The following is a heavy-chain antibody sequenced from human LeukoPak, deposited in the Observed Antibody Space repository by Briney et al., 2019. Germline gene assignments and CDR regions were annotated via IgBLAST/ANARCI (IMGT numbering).Heavy chain of an antibody. D-gene: IGHD3-3*01. Sequence: PGGSLRLSCTASGFTFSSYWMSWVRQAPGRGLEWVANIKQDGSEKYYVDSVKGRFTISRDNAKNSLYLQMNSLRAEDTAVYYCARATNDFWSGYYYYYYYYRDVWGKGTTVTVSS. CDR2: IKQDGSEK. CDR1: GFTFSSYW. CDR3: ARATNDFWSGYYYYYYYYRDV. J-gene: IGHJ6*03. V-gene: IGHV3-7*01.